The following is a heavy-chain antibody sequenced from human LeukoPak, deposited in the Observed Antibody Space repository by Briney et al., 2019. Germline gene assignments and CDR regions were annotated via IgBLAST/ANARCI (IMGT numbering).Heavy chain of an antibody. J-gene: IGHJ4*02. CDR2: ISSSSSYR. CDR3: ARDFYDSSAYSYDY. CDR1: GFTFSSYR. Sequence: GGSLSLSCAASGFTFSSYRMNWVRQAPGKGLEWVSSISSSSSYRYYADSVKGRFTISRDNAKNSLYLQMNSLRAEDTAVYYCARDFYDSSAYSYDYWGQGTLVTVSS. V-gene: IGHV3-21*06. D-gene: IGHD3-22*01.